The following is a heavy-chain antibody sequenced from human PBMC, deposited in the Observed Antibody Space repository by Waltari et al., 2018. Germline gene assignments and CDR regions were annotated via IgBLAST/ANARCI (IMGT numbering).Heavy chain of an antibody. CDR1: GFTVSSNY. D-gene: IGHD1-1*01. J-gene: IGHJ6*02. V-gene: IGHV3-66*02. Sequence: EVQLVESGGGLVQPGGSLRLSCAASGFTVSSNYMSWVRQAPGKGLEWVSVIYSGWSTYDADSGKGRFTIARDNSKNTLYLQMNSLRAEDTAVYYCARETRRYPVYYYYYGMDVWGQGTTVTVSS. CDR2: IYSGWST. CDR3: ARETRRYPVYYYYYGMDV.